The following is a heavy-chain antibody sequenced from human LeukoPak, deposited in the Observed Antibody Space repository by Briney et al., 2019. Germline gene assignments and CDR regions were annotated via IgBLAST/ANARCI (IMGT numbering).Heavy chain of an antibody. Sequence: GGSLRLSCAASGFTFNNYAMNWVRQAPGNGLEWVSVISGSGGTTYYADSVKGRFTISRDSSKNTLYLQMNSLRAEDTAVYYCAKVSGGGLYYDGMDVWGQGTTVTVSS. J-gene: IGHJ6*02. CDR3: AKVSGGGLYYDGMDV. V-gene: IGHV3-23*01. CDR1: GFTFNNYA. D-gene: IGHD1-14*01. CDR2: ISGSGGTT.